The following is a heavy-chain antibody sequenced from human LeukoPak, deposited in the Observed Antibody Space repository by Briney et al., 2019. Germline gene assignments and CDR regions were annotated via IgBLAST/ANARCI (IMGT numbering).Heavy chain of an antibody. CDR1: GFTFSNTW. CDR3: TTESSGGSDN. CDR2: IQRKTDGGTT. Sequence: SGGSLRLSCAASGFTFSNTWMSWVRQGPGKRLEWVGRIQRKTDGGTTDYAAPVKGRFTISRDDSENTLYLQMNSLKIEDTAVYYCTTESSGGSDNWGQGTLVTVSS. V-gene: IGHV3-15*01. J-gene: IGHJ4*02. D-gene: IGHD1-26*01.